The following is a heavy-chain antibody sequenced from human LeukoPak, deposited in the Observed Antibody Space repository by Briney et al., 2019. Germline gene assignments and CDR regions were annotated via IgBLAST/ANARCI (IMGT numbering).Heavy chain of an antibody. CDR1: GFTFSSYW. CDR3: ARDMGRTDTSDWYFDL. D-gene: IGHD1-1*01. J-gene: IGHJ2*01. CDR2: IKQDGSEK. V-gene: IGHV3-7*01. Sequence: GGSLRLSCAASGFTFSSYWMSWVRQAPGKGLEWVANIKQDGSEKYYVDSVKGRFTISRDNAQNLLFLQMNNLRAEDTALYYCARDMGRTDTSDWYFDLWGRGTLVTVSS.